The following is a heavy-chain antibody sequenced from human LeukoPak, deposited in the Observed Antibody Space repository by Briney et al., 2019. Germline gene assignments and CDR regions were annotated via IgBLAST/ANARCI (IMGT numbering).Heavy chain of an antibody. V-gene: IGHV4-38-2*02. D-gene: IGHD3-10*01. CDR3: ARDSELLWFGESNLPFDY. J-gene: IGHJ4*02. Sequence: SETLSLTCTVSGYSISSGYYWGWIRQPPGKGLEWIGSIYHSGSTYYNPSLKSRVTISVDTSKNQFSLKLSSVTAADTAVYYCARDSELLWFGESNLPFDYWGQGTLVTVSS. CDR1: GYSISSGYY. CDR2: IYHSGST.